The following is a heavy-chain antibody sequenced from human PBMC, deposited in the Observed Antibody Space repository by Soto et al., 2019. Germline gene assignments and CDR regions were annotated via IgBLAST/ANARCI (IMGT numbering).Heavy chain of an antibody. J-gene: IGHJ4*02. D-gene: IGHD6-19*01. CDR1: GGSFSGYY. Sequence: QVQLQQWGAGLLKPSETLSLTCAVYGGSFSGYYWSWIRQPPGKGLEWIGEINHSGSTNYNPSLKSRVPISVDTSKNQFALKLSSVTAADTAVYYCASGSGWNDYWGQGTLVTVSS. V-gene: IGHV4-34*01. CDR3: ASGSGWNDY. CDR2: INHSGST.